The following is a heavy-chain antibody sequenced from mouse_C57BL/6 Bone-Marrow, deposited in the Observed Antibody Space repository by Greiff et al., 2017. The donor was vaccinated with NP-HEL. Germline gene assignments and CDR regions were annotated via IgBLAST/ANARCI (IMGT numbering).Heavy chain of an antibody. D-gene: IGHD1-1*01. J-gene: IGHJ3*01. Sequence: LQESGAELVKPGASVKLSCKASGYTFTSYWMHWVKQRPGQGLEWIGMIHPNSGSTNYNEKFKSKATLTVDKSSSTAYMQLSSLTSEDSAVYYCAGGSSPAWFAYWGQGTLVTVSA. V-gene: IGHV1-64*01. CDR1: GYTFTSYW. CDR2: IHPNSGST. CDR3: AGGSSPAWFAY.